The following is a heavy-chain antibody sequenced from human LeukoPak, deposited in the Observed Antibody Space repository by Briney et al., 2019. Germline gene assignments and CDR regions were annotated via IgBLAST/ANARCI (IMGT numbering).Heavy chain of an antibody. CDR3: ARRGLRYYYDSSGTPVDY. V-gene: IGHV4-39*07. J-gene: IGHJ4*02. Sequence: SETLSPTCTVSGGSISSSSYYWGWIRQPPGKGLEWIGSIYYSGSTYYNPSLKSRVTISVDTSKNQFSLKLSSVTAADTAVYYCARRGLRYYYDSSGTPVDYWGQGTLVTVSS. D-gene: IGHD3-22*01. CDR2: IYYSGST. CDR1: GGSISSSSYY.